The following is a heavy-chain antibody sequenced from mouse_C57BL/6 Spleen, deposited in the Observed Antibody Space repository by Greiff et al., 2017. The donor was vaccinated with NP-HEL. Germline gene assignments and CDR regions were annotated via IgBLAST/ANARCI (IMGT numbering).Heavy chain of an antibody. V-gene: IGHV1-54*01. J-gene: IGHJ1*03. CDR2: INPGSGGT. Sequence: QVQLKESGAELVRPGTSVKVSCKASGYAFTNYLIEWVKQRPGQGLEWIGVINPGSGGTKYNEKFKGKATLTADKSSSTDYMQLSSLTSEDSAVYFCARGGRGTTVVAEGYFDVWGTGTTVTVSS. CDR1: GYAFTNYL. CDR3: ARGGRGTTVVAEGYFDV. D-gene: IGHD1-1*01.